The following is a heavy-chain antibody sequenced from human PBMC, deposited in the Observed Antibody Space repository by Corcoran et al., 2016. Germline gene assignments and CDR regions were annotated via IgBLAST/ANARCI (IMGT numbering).Heavy chain of an antibody. Sequence: QVQLQESGPGLVKPSETLSLTCTVSGGSISSYYWNWIRQPPGKGLEWIGYIYYSGSTNYNPSLKSRVTISVDTSKNQFSLKLSSVTAADTAVYYCAIGGGVITMIAGANWFDPWGQGSLVTGSS. D-gene: IGHD3-22*01. CDR3: AIGGGVITMIAGANWFDP. CDR1: GGSISSYY. V-gene: IGHV4-59*01. J-gene: IGHJ5*02. CDR2: IYYSGST.